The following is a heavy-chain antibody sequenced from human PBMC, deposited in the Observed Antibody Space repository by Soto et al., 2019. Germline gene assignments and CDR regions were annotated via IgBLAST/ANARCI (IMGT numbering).Heavy chain of an antibody. Sequence: QVQLVQSGAEVKKPGSSVKVSCKASGGTFSSYAISWVRQAPGQGLEWIGGIIPIFGTANYAQKFQGRVTITADESTRKAYMELSSLRSEDTAVYYCARGYSYGARDFGLDYWGQGTLVTVSS. J-gene: IGHJ4*02. CDR1: GGTFSSYA. D-gene: IGHD5-18*01. V-gene: IGHV1-69*01. CDR2: IIPIFGTA. CDR3: ARGYSYGARDFGLDY.